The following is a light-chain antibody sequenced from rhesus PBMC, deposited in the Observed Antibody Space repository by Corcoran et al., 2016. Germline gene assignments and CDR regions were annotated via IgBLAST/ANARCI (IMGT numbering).Light chain of an antibody. CDR1: QSISSW. J-gene: IGKJ3*01. CDR2: KAS. V-gene: IGKV1-22*01. CDR3: QQYSSSPFT. Sequence: DIQMTQSPSSLSASVGDTVTITCRASQSISSWLAWYQQKPGKAPKLQIYKASTLQSGVPSWLSGSGPGTDFTLTISSLQSEDFATYYCQQYSSSPFTCGPGTKLDIK.